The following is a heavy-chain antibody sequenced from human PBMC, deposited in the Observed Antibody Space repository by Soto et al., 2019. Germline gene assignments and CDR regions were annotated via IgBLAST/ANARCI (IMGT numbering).Heavy chain of an antibody. Sequence: GGSLRLSCAASGFTFDDYTMHWVRHTPGKGLEWVSLISWDGDSAYYADSVRGRFTISRDNSKNSLFLQMNNVRAEDAALYFCAKGTRGNSPELDFWGQGTLVTVSS. V-gene: IGHV3-43*01. CDR2: ISWDGDSA. CDR1: GFTFDDYT. CDR3: AKGTRGNSPELDF. J-gene: IGHJ4*02. D-gene: IGHD1-1*01.